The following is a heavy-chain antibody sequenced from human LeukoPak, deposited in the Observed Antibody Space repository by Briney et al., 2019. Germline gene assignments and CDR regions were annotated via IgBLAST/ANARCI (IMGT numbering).Heavy chain of an antibody. V-gene: IGHV3-30*02. CDR1: GFTFSSYG. J-gene: IGHJ4*02. Sequence: GGSLRLSCAASGFTFSSYGMHWVRQAPGKGLEWVAFIRYDGSNKYYADSVKGRFTISRDNSKNTLYLQMNSLRAEDTAVYYCARGGTTGRILYFDYWGQGTLVTVSS. CDR3: ARGGTTGRILYFDY. CDR2: IRYDGSNK. D-gene: IGHD1-1*01.